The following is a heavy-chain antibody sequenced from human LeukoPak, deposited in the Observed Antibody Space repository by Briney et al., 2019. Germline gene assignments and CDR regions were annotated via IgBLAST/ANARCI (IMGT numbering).Heavy chain of an antibody. Sequence: PETLSLTCTVSGGSISSSSYYWGWIRQPPGKGLEWIGSIYYSGSTYYNPSLKSRVTMSVDTSKNQFSLKLSSVTAADTAVYYCARVSPTPMVRGVIPNYYFDYWGQGTLVTVSS. V-gene: IGHV4-39*07. D-gene: IGHD3-10*01. CDR3: ARVSPTPMVRGVIPNYYFDY. J-gene: IGHJ4*02. CDR1: GGSISSSSYY. CDR2: IYYSGST.